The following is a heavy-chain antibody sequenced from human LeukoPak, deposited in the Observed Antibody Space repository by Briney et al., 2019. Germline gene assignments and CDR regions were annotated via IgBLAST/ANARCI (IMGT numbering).Heavy chain of an antibody. CDR2: IYTSGST. J-gene: IGHJ5*02. D-gene: IGHD3-22*01. CDR1: GGSFSSYY. CDR3: AREAFGGYYDSSGYYNWFDP. V-gene: IGHV4-4*07. Sequence: SETLSLTCAVYGGSFSSYYWSWIRQPAGKGLEWIGRIYTSGSTNYNPSLKSRVTMSVDTSKNQFSLKLSSVTAADTAVYYCAREAFGGYYDSSGYYNWFDPWGQGTLVTVSS.